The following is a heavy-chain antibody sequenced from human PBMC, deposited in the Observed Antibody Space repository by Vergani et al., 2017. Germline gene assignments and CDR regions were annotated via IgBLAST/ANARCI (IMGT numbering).Heavy chain of an antibody. CDR3: ASHGNYYDSSGYYYVGWFDP. CDR1: GDSISRGGYY. J-gene: IGHJ5*02. V-gene: IGHV4-31*03. CDR2: IYYSGST. Sequence: QVQLQESGPGLVKPSQTLSLTCTVSGDSISRGGYYWSWIRQHPGKGLEWIGYIYYSGSTYYNPSLKSRVTISVDTSKNQFSLKLSSVTAADTAVYYCASHGNYYDSSGYYYVGWFDPWGQGALVTVSS. D-gene: IGHD3-22*01.